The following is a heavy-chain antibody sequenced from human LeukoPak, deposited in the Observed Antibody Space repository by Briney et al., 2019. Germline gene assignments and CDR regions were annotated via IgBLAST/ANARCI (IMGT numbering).Heavy chain of an antibody. V-gene: IGHV4-59*01. CDR1: GGSISSYY. Sequence: SETLSLTCAVYGGSISSYYWSWIRQPPGKGLEWIGYIYYSGSTNYNPSLKSRVTISVDTSKNQFSLKLSSVTAADTAVYYCARLSRLHAFDIWGQGTMVTVSS. CDR2: IYYSGST. D-gene: IGHD6-25*01. CDR3: ARLSRLHAFDI. J-gene: IGHJ3*02.